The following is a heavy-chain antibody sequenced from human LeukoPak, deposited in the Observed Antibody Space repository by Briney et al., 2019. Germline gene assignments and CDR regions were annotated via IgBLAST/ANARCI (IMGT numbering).Heavy chain of an antibody. J-gene: IGHJ4*02. CDR2: IQNSART. Sequence: SETLSLTCTVSGGSVNSGSYFWSWIRQPPGKGLEWIGYIQNSARTNYNPSLESRVTISVDSSKDQFSLRLSSVTAADTAVYYCARGQWTLDYWGQGTLVTVSS. CDR1: GGSVNSGSYF. D-gene: IGHD6-19*01. CDR3: ARGQWTLDY. V-gene: IGHV4-61*01.